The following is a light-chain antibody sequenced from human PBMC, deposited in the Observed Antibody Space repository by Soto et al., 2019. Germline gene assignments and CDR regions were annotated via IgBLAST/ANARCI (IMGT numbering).Light chain of an antibody. V-gene: IGKV3-20*01. J-gene: IGKJ2*01. CDR3: QQYGSSPYT. CDR2: GAS. CDR1: QSVSSSY. Sequence: EMVLTQSPGTLSLAPRERATLSCRASQSVSSSYLAWYQQKPGQAPRLLIYGASSRATGIPDRFSGSGSGTDFTLTISRLESEDFTVYYCQQYGSSPYTFGQGNKLQIK.